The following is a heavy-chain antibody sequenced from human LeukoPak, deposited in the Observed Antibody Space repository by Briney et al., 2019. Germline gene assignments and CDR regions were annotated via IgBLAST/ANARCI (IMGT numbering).Heavy chain of an antibody. CDR2: INPNSGGT. CDR3: ARGSILRFLEWLPPYNWFDP. CDR1: GYTFTGYY. Sequence: ASVKVSCKASGYTFTGYYMHWVRQAPGQGLEWMGWINPNSGGTNYAQKFQGRVTMTRDTSISTAYMELSSLRSEDTAVYYCARGSILRFLEWLPPYNWFDPWGQGTLVTVSS. V-gene: IGHV1-2*02. D-gene: IGHD3-3*01. J-gene: IGHJ5*02.